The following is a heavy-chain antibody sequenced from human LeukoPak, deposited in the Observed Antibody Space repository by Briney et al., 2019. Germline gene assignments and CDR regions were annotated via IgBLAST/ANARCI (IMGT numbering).Heavy chain of an antibody. V-gene: IGHV1-8*03. Sequence: ASVKVSCKASGYTFTSHDINWVRQATGQGLEWMGWMNPNSGNTGYAQKFQGRVTITRNTSISTAYMELSSLRSEDTAVYYCARRNRYCSSTSCYTYWFDPWGQGTLVTVSS. D-gene: IGHD2-2*02. CDR2: MNPNSGNT. CDR1: GYTFTSHD. J-gene: IGHJ5*02. CDR3: ARRNRYCSSTSCYTYWFDP.